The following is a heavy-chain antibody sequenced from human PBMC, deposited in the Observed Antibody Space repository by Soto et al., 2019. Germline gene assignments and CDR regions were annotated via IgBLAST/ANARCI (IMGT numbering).Heavy chain of an antibody. CDR2: IGTAGDT. V-gene: IGHV3-13*01. Sequence: PGGSLRLSCAASGFTFSSYDMHWVRQATGKGLEWVSAIGTAGDTYYPGSVKGRFTISRENAKNSLYLQMNSLRAEDTAVYYCARGPDDYGGNYYWYFDLWGRGTLVTVSS. CDR3: ARGPDDYGGNYYWYFDL. CDR1: GFTFSSYD. J-gene: IGHJ2*01. D-gene: IGHD4-17*01.